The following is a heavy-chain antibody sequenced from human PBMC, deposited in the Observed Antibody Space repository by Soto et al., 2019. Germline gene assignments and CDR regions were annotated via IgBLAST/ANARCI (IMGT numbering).Heavy chain of an antibody. CDR1: GGSMRSSSYY. Sequence: SEALAVACAVSGGSMRSSSYYWGRLRQPPGKGLEWIGSIYYSGSTYYNPSLKSRVTISVDTSKNQFSLKLSSVTAADTAVYYCATMYTAMVLPFDYWGQGTLVTFPS. CDR3: ATMYTAMVLPFDY. D-gene: IGHD5-18*01. J-gene: IGHJ4*02. CDR2: IYYSGST. V-gene: IGHV4-39*01.